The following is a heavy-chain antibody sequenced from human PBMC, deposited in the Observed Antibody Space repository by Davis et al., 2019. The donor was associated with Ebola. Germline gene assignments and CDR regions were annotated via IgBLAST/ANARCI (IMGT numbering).Heavy chain of an antibody. V-gene: IGHV1-2*06. CDR3: ARGHTYGRWDDWFDP. CDR1: GFSFTGYY. J-gene: IGHJ5*02. D-gene: IGHD4-17*01. CDR2: INPYSGGT. Sequence: ASVKVSCKASGFSFTGYYIHWVRQAPGQGLEWMGRINPYSGGTNYPQKFQDRVTLTIDTSINTAYMELDRLRSDDTAVYYCARGHTYGRWDDWFDPWGQGTLVTVSS.